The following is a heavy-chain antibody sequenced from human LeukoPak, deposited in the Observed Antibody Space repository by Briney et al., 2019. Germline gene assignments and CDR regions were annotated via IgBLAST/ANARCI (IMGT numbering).Heavy chain of an antibody. CDR1: GFTFSSYA. CDR3: ARGGGHSYGYLDY. V-gene: IGHV3-64*04. CDR2: MSSNGGST. D-gene: IGHD5-18*01. Sequence: PGGSLRLSCSASGFTFSSYAMHWVRQAPGKGLEYVSAMSSNGGSTYYADSVKGRFTISRDNSKNTLYLQMNSLRVEDTAVYYCARGGGHSYGYLDYWGRGTLVTVSS. J-gene: IGHJ4*02.